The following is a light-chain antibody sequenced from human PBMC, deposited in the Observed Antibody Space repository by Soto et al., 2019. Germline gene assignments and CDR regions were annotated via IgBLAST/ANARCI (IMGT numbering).Light chain of an antibody. CDR2: DAT. CDR1: QSVSSN. V-gene: IGKV3-15*01. Sequence: EIVMTQSPATLSVSPGERATLSCRASQSVSSNLAWHQQKPGQAPRILMYDATTRPTVIPTRFSCSGSGTEFTLTISSLQSEDFAVYYCQQYHNWPITFGQGTLLE. J-gene: IGKJ5*01. CDR3: QQYHNWPIT.